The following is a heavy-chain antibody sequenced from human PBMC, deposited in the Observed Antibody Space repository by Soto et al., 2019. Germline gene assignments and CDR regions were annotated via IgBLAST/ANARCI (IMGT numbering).Heavy chain of an antibody. Sequence: GVLRLSCTASGFTFSSYELNWVRQAPGKGLEWVSYISTSGRTTYYADSVKGRFTISRDNAQNSLYLQMNSLRAEDTAVYYCARDYEDSRSFFHYSYGMDVWGQGTTVTVSS. V-gene: IGHV3-48*03. D-gene: IGHD6-6*01. J-gene: IGHJ6*02. CDR2: ISTSGRTT. CDR1: GFTFSSYE. CDR3: ARDYEDSRSFFHYSYGMDV.